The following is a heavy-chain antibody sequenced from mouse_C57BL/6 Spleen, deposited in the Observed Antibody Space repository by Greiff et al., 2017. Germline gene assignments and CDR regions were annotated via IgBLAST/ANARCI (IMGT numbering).Heavy chain of an antibody. J-gene: IGHJ4*01. Sequence: QVQLQQSGAELARPGASVKLSCKASGYTFTSYGISWVKQRTGQGLEWIGEIYPRSGNTYYNEKFKGKATLTADKSSSTAYMELRSLTSEDSAVYFCARFRLPYAMDYWGEGASVTVSS. CDR2: IYPRSGNT. CDR1: GYTFTSYG. D-gene: IGHD2-4*01. V-gene: IGHV1-81*01. CDR3: ARFRLPYAMDY.